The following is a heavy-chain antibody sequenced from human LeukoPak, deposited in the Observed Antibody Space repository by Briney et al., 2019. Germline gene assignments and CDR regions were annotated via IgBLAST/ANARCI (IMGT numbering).Heavy chain of an antibody. CDR2: INHSGST. CDR3: ARRVGVVPAATGGSSNLNYMDV. D-gene: IGHD2-2*01. Sequence: PSETLSLTCAVYGGSFSGYYWSWIRQPPGKGLEWIGEINHSGSTNYNPSLKSRVTISVDTSKNQFSLKLSSVTAADTAVYYCARRVGVVPAATGGSSNLNYMDVWGKGTTVTVSS. J-gene: IGHJ6*03. V-gene: IGHV4-34*01. CDR1: GGSFSGYY.